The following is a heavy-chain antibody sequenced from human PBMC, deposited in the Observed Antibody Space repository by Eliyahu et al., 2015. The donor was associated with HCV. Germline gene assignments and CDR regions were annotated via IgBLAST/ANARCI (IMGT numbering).Heavy chain of an antibody. CDR2: TRSKADGGTV. CDR3: AGNWLNY. V-gene: IGHV3-49*04. J-gene: IGHJ4*02. D-gene: IGHD1-14*01. CDR1: GXXSDDXT. Sequence: EVQLVESGGGLVQPGRSLRLSCTTSGXXSDDXTVXWVRQAPGKGLEWIGLTRSKADGGTVEYATSVQGRFTISRDDSKIIAYLQMNSLETEDTAVYYCAGNWLNYWGQGTLVTVSS.